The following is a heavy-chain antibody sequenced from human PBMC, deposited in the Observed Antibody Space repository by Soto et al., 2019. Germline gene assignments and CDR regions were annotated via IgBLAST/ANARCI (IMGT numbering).Heavy chain of an antibody. V-gene: IGHV4-59*01. D-gene: IGHD3-16*02. Sequence: PSETLSLTCTVSGGSISSYYWSWIRQPPGKGLEWIGYIYYSGSTNYNTSLKSRVTISVDTSKNQFSLKLSSVTAADTAVDYCARGPFYDSIWGTYRYFDYWGQGSLVTVSS. J-gene: IGHJ4*02. CDR2: IYYSGST. CDR1: GGSISSYY. CDR3: ARGPFYDSIWGTYRYFDY.